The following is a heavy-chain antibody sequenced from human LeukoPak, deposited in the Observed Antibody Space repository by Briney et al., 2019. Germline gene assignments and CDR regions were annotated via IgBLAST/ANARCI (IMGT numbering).Heavy chain of an antibody. Sequence: SETLSLTCTVSGGSISSGSYYWSWIRQPAGKGLEWIGRIYTSGSTKYNPSLKSRVTISVDTSKKQFSLKLSSVTAADTAVYYCARTYCGGDCRGYYYHYYVDVWGKGTTVTISS. CDR1: GGSISSGSYY. D-gene: IGHD2-21*02. J-gene: IGHJ6*03. V-gene: IGHV4-61*02. CDR3: ARTYCGGDCRGYYYHYYVDV. CDR2: IYTSGST.